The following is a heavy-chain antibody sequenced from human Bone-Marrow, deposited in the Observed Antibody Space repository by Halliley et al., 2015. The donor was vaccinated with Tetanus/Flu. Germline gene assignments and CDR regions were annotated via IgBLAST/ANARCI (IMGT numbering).Heavy chain of an antibody. CDR1: GGSFRTSY. V-gene: IGHV4-34*01. CDR3: ARLVINLVLGYYAFDI. J-gene: IGHJ3*02. CDR2: IYHDGNI. D-gene: IGHD6-6*01. Sequence: TLSLTCAVSGGSFRTSYWSWIRQPPGMGLEWIAEIYHDGNINYNPSLESRVTISIDTSKQQISLRLNSVTAADAAVYYCARLVINLVLGYYAFDIWGQGTMVTVSS.